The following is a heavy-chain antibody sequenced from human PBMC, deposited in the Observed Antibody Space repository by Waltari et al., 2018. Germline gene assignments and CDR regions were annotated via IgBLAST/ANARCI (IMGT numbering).Heavy chain of an antibody. D-gene: IGHD3-10*01. CDR2: LNDDGTST. V-gene: IGHV3-74*01. J-gene: IGHJ3*02. CDR3: ARAGYLGAFDI. CDR1: GFTFGTSW. Sequence: EVQLVESGGGLVQPGGSLSFSCTGSGFTFGTSWIHWVRQAPGKGLVWVSRLNDDGTSTIYADSVKGRFTISKDNARNTVYLQMNGLGAEDTALYYCARAGYLGAFDIWGQGTMVIVSS.